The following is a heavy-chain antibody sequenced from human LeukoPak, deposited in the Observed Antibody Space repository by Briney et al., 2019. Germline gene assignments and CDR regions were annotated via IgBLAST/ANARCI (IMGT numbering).Heavy chain of an antibody. CDR3: TRGVVGATAGGD. D-gene: IGHD1-26*01. J-gene: IGHJ4*02. Sequence: SETLFLTCTVSGGSITSGTYRWSWVRQSAGKGLEWVGRIMSSGTTDYNPSLTSRVTILRDTATNQFSLLLSSVTAADTAVYYCTRGVVGATAGGDWGQGTLVTVSS. CDR2: IMSSGTT. CDR1: GGSITSGTYR. V-gene: IGHV4-61*02.